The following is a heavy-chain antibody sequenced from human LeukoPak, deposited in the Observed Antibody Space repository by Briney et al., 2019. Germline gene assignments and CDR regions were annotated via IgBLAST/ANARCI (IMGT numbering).Heavy chain of an antibody. J-gene: IGHJ6*03. D-gene: IGHD3-22*01. CDR1: GFTFSSYW. CDR2: IKQDGSEK. V-gene: IGHV3-7*01. Sequence: GGSLRLSCAASGFTFSSYWMSWVRQAPGKGLEWVANIKQDGSEKYYVDSVKGRFTISRDSAKNSLYLQMNSLRAEDTAVYYCARRVSGYYYYYYYYMDVWGKGTTVTVSS. CDR3: ARRVSGYYYYYYYYMDV.